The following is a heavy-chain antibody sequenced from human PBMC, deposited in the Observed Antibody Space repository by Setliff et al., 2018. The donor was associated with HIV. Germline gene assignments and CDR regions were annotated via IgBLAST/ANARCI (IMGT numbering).Heavy chain of an antibody. Sequence: GASVKVSCKASGDTFSNYAISWVRQAPGQGLEWMGGIIPIFGTANYAQKFEGRVTITADKSTSTAYMEVNGLRFEDTAVYYCARVFYYSAGSYSLDYWGQETLVTVSS. J-gene: IGHJ4*01. CDR3: ARVFYYSAGSYSLDY. V-gene: IGHV1-69*06. CDR2: IIPIFGTA. D-gene: IGHD3-10*01. CDR1: GDTFSNYA.